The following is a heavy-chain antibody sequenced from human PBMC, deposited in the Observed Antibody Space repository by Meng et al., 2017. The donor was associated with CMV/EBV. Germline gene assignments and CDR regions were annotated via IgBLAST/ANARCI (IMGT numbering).Heavy chain of an antibody. CDR2: ISSSGSTI. CDR3: ARDYDFWSGYAPTYYYYYGMDV. D-gene: IGHD3-3*01. V-gene: IGHV3-11*04. Sequence: GGSLRLSCAASGFTFSDYYMSWIRQAPGKGLEWVSYISSSGSTIYYADSVKGRFTISRDNAKNSLYLQMNSLRAEDTAVYYCARDYDFWSGYAPTYYYYYGMDVWGQGTTVTVSS. J-gene: IGHJ6*02. CDR1: GFTFSDYY.